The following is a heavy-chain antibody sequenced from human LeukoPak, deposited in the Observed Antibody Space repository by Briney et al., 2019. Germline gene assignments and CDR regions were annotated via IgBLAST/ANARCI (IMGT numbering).Heavy chain of an antibody. CDR2: ISGSGGSI. D-gene: IGHD2-2*01. J-gene: IGHJ4*02. V-gene: IGHV3-23*01. Sequence: GSLRLSCAASGFTFSSYAMSWVRQAPGKGLEWVSAISGSGGSIYYADSVKGRFTISRDNSKNTLYLQMNSLRAEDTAVYYCAKGDIVVVPAAVRIVDYWGRGTLVTVSS. CDR3: AKGDIVVVPAAVRIVDY. CDR1: GFTFSSYA.